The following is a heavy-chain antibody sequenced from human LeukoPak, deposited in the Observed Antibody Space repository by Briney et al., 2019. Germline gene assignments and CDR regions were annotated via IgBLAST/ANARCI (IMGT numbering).Heavy chain of an antibody. J-gene: IGHJ4*02. CDR2: ISSSGSTI. V-gene: IGHV3-11*04. D-gene: IGHD2-2*01. Sequence: LSLTCTVSGGSISGYYWSWIRQAPGKGLEWVSYISSSGSTIYYADSMKGRFTISRDNAKNSLYLQMNSLRVEDTAVYYCAREAVVRGNYFDYWGQGTPVTVSS. CDR3: AREAVVRGNYFDY. CDR1: GGSISGYY.